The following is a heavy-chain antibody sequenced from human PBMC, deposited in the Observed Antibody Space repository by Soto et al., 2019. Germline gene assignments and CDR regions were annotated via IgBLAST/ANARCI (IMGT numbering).Heavy chain of an antibody. CDR2: FDPEDGET. V-gene: IGHV1-24*01. CDR1: GYTLTELS. J-gene: IGHJ3*02. Sequence: QVQLVQSGAEVKKPGASVKVSCKVSGYTLTELSMHWVRQAPGKGLEWMGGFDPEDGETIYAQKFQGRVTMTEDTSTDTAYMELSSLRSEDTAVYYCATAFPHDYGDYVSYDAFDIWVQGTMVTVSS. CDR3: ATAFPHDYGDYVSYDAFDI. D-gene: IGHD4-17*01.